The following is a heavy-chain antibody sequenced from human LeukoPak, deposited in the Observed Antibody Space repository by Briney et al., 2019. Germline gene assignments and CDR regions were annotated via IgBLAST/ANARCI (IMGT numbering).Heavy chain of an antibody. D-gene: IGHD6-19*01. V-gene: IGHV4-4*02. CDR1: GGSISSSDW. J-gene: IGHJ4*02. Sequence: PSETLSLTCAVSGGSISSSDWWSWVRQPPGRGLEWIGYIWRSDHTNYNPSLKSRLTMSVDTSKNQFSLKLTSVTAADTAVYFCARGGSEAGQPGKYYFDYWGRGTLVTVSS. CDR2: IWRSDHT. CDR3: ARGGSEAGQPGKYYFDY.